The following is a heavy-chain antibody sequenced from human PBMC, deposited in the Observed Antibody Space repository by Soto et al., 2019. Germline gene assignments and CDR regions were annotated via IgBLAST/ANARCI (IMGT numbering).Heavy chain of an antibody. CDR2: INAGNGNT. Sequence: ASVKVSCKASGYTFTSYAMHWVRQAPGQRLEWMGWINAGNGNTKYSQKFQGRVTITRDTSASTAYMELSSLRSEDTAVYYCASARGGYCSGGSCYVDYYYYGMDVWGQGTTVTVS. J-gene: IGHJ6*02. CDR3: ASARGGYCSGGSCYVDYYYYGMDV. D-gene: IGHD2-15*01. V-gene: IGHV1-3*01. CDR1: GYTFTSYA.